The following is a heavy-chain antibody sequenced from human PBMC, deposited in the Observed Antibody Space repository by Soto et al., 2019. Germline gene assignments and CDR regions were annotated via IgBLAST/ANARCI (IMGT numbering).Heavy chain of an antibody. CDR2: IIPVFGTA. CDR1: GATLDTFINFC. D-gene: IGHD6-25*01. J-gene: IGHJ3*01. CDR3: ARDEVRQKSAFDL. Sequence: ASVKVSCKASGATLDTFINFCITWVRRAPGQGLEWMGGIIPVFGTAHYAQKFQGRLSISADESTRTAYMELSSLRSEDTAVYYCARDEVRQKSAFDLWGQGTMVTVSS. V-gene: IGHV1-69*13.